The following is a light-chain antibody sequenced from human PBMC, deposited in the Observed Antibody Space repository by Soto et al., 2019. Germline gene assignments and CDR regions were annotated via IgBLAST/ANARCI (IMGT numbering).Light chain of an antibody. V-gene: IGKV3-20*01. Sequence: ETVLTQSPGTLSLSPGERATLSCRASQSISSSFLAWYQQKPGQAPRLLIYGASSRATGIPDRFSGSGSGTEFTLTISRLEPEDAAVYYCQQYVRSPPSWTFGQGTKVEIK. J-gene: IGKJ1*01. CDR2: GAS. CDR1: QSISSSF. CDR3: QQYVRSPPSWT.